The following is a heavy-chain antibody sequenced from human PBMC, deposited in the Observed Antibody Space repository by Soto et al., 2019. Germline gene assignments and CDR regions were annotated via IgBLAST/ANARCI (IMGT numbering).Heavy chain of an antibody. CDR1: GGTFSSYA. CDR2: IIPVFGTA. V-gene: IGHV1-69*01. J-gene: IGHJ6*02. CDR3: ASSYCGGDCYSSTYYYYGMDV. D-gene: IGHD2-21*02. Sequence: QVQLVQSGAEVKKPGSSVKVSCKASGGTFSSYAISWVRQAPGHGLEWMGGIIPVFGTANYAQKFQGRVTITADESTSTAYMELSSLRSEDTAVYFCASSYCGGDCYSSTYYYYGMDVWGQGTTVTVSS.